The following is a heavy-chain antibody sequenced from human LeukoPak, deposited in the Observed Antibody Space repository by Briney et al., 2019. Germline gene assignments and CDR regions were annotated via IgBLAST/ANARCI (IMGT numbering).Heavy chain of an antibody. CDR1: GGSISSYY. CDR2: MHYSGTT. V-gene: IGHV4-59*01. J-gene: IGHJ5*02. Sequence: SETLSLTCTVSGGSISSYYCSWIRQPPGKGLEWLGYMHYSGTTNYNPALKSRVTISVDTSKNQFSLKLSSVTAADTAVYYCAATDIAAAGTWADPWGQGTLVTVSS. CDR3: AATDIAAAGTWADP. D-gene: IGHD6-13*01.